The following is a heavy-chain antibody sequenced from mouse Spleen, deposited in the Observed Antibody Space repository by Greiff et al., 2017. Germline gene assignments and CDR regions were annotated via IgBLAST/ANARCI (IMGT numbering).Heavy chain of an antibody. CDR1: GYAFTNYL. V-gene: IGHV1-54*01. CDR3: ARGTATAMDY. D-gene: IGHD1-2*01. Sequence: VQLQQSGAELVRPGTSVKVSCKASGYAFTNYLIEWVKQRPGQGLEWIGVINPGSGGTNYNEKFKGKATLTADKSSSTAYMQLSSLTSEDSAVYFCARGTATAMDYWGQGTSVTVSS. CDR2: INPGSGGT. J-gene: IGHJ4*01.